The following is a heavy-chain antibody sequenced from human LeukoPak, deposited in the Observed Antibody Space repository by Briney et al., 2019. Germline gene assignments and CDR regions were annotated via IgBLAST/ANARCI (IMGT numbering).Heavy chain of an antibody. Sequence: GGSLRLSCAASGFTFSNYAMTWVRQAPGKGLEWVSAISGSGGSTYYADSVKGRFTISRDNSKNTLYLQMNSLRVEDTAVYYCARGQSCSSTSCFFDYWGQGTLVTVSS. CDR3: ARGQSCSSTSCFFDY. J-gene: IGHJ4*02. V-gene: IGHV3-23*01. CDR1: GFTFSNYA. D-gene: IGHD2-2*01. CDR2: ISGSGGST.